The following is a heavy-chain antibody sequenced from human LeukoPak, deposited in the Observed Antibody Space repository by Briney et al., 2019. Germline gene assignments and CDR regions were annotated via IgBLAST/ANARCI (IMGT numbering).Heavy chain of an antibody. V-gene: IGHV1-18*01. J-gene: IGHJ6*02. CDR1: GYTFTSYG. Sequence: ASLKVSCKAAGYTFTSYGISWVRQAPGQGLEWMGWISAYNGNTNYAQKLQGRVTMTTDTSTSTAYMELRSLRSDDTAVYYCARDTVAGTVVYYYYGMDVWGQGTTVTVSS. CDR3: ARDTVAGTVVYYYYGMDV. D-gene: IGHD6-19*01. CDR2: ISAYNGNT.